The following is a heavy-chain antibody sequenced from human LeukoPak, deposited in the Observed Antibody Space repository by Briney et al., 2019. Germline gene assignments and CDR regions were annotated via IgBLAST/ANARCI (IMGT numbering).Heavy chain of an antibody. Sequence: GGSLRLSCAASGFTFSDYYMSWIRQAPGKGLQWLAYSSTSGSITYYADSVKGRFTISRDNAKNTLYLQMNSLRAEDTAVYYCARDGYCSSTSCYSRGYYYMDVWGKGTTVTVSS. J-gene: IGHJ6*03. CDR2: SSTSGSIT. V-gene: IGHV3-11*04. CDR1: GFTFSDYY. CDR3: ARDGYCSSTSCYSRGYYYMDV. D-gene: IGHD2-2*02.